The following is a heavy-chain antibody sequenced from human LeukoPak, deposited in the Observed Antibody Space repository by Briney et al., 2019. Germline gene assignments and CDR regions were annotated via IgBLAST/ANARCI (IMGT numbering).Heavy chain of an antibody. J-gene: IGHJ6*03. Sequence: GASVKVSCKASGYTFTSYDINWVRQATGQGLEWMGWMNPKSGNTGYAQKFQGRVTITRNTSISTAYMELSSLRSEDTAVYYCARGVRDSSGWYYYYYYYMDVWGKGTTVTISS. CDR1: GYTFTSYD. D-gene: IGHD6-19*01. V-gene: IGHV1-8*03. CDR2: MNPKSGNT. CDR3: ARGVRDSSGWYYYYYYYMDV.